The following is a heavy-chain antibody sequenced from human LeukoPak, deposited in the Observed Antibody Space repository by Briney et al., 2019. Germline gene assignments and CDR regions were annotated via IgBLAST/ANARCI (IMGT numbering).Heavy chain of an antibody. D-gene: IGHD6-13*01. Sequence: PGGSLRLSCAASGFTFSSYWMHWVRHAPGKWLVRVSRLNSDGSSTSYADSVKGRFTISRDNAKNTLYLQMNSLRAEDTAVYYCTRDHSSSLDYWGQGTLVTVSS. CDR2: LNSDGSST. CDR1: GFTFSSYW. J-gene: IGHJ4*02. V-gene: IGHV3-74*01. CDR3: TRDHSSSLDY.